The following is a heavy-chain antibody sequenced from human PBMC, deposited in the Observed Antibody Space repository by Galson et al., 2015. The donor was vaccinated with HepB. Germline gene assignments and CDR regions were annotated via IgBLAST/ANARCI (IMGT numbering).Heavy chain of an antibody. CDR3: ARVPRITMVGGVIPEDVYYYYGMDV. D-gene: IGHD3-10*01. V-gene: IGHV7-4-1*02. CDR2: INTNTGNP. J-gene: IGHJ6*02. CDR1: GYTFTSYA. Sequence: SVKVSCKASGYTFTSYAMNWVRQAPGQGLEWMGWINTNTGNPTYAQGLTGRFVFSLDTSVSTAYLQISSLKAEDTAVYYCARVPRITMVGGVIPEDVYYYYGMDVWGQGTMVTVSS.